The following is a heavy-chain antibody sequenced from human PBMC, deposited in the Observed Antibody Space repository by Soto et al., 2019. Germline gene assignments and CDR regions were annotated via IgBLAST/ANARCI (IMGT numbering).Heavy chain of an antibody. Sequence: SDTLSRNHDDNGGTFRAYYWSWVRHPPGKGLEWIGEINHSGSTNYNPSLKSRVTISVDTSKNQFSLKLSSVTAADTAVYYCARGIPGFGVEYYYYYMDVWGKGTTVTVS. J-gene: IGHJ6*03. D-gene: IGHD3-3*01. CDR1: GGTFRAYY. CDR2: INHSGST. CDR3: ARGIPGFGVEYYYYYMDV. V-gene: IGHV4-34*01.